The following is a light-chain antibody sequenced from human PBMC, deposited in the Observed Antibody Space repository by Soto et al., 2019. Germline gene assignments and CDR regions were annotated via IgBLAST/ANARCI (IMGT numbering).Light chain of an antibody. CDR1: QSISSY. J-gene: IGKJ2*01. CDR3: QQSYSTPYT. CDR2: AAT. V-gene: IGKV1-39*01. Sequence: DIQMTQSPSSLSASVGDRVTITCRASQSISSYLNWYQHKPGKAPRLLIYAATRLQSGVPSRFSGSGSGTDFTLTISSLQPEDFATYYCQQSYSTPYTFGQGTKLEIK.